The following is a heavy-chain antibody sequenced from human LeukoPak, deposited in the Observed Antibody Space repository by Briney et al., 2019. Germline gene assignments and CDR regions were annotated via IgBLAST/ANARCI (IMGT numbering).Heavy chain of an antibody. CDR3: ARDVPNQLLHTPFDY. CDR2: IYYSGST. D-gene: IGHD2-2*01. Sequence: SETLSLTCTVSGGSISSSSYYWGWIRQPPGKGLEWIGSIYYSGSTYYNPSLKSRVTISVDTSKNQFSLKLSSVTAADTAVYYCARDVPNQLLHTPFDYWGQGTLVTVSS. CDR1: GGSISSSSYY. J-gene: IGHJ4*02. V-gene: IGHV4-39*07.